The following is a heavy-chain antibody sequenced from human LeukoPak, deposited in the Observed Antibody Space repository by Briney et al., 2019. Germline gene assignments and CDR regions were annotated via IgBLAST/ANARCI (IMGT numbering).Heavy chain of an antibody. Sequence: GGSLRLSCAASGFTFSSYSMNWVRQARGKGLEWVSSISSSSSYIYYADSVKGRFTISRDNAKNSLYLQMNSLRAEDTAVYYCARDHNRYSSGWVPDYWGQGTLVTVSS. V-gene: IGHV3-21*01. CDR2: ISSSSSYI. D-gene: IGHD6-19*01. CDR1: GFTFSSYS. CDR3: ARDHNRYSSGWVPDY. J-gene: IGHJ4*02.